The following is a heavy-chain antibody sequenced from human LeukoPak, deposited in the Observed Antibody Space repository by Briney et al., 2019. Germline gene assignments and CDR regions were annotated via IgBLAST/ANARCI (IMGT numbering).Heavy chain of an antibody. Sequence: GESLETSCKGSGNSFTSYWNGWVRQMPGKGLGGVGIFYPGGYDTRYSPFFQGQVTSSADKSISTAYPQWSRLKASDTAMYYCARRIGNCGGDCYPNGFDPWGQGTLVTVSS. CDR3: ARRIGNCGGDCYPNGFDP. CDR2: FYPGGYDT. D-gene: IGHD2-21*02. V-gene: IGHV5-51*01. CDR1: GNSFTSYW. J-gene: IGHJ5*02.